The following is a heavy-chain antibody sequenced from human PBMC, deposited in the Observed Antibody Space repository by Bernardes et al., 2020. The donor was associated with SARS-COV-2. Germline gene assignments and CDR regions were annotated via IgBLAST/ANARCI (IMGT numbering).Heavy chain of an antibody. CDR2: IYYDGST. CDR1: GYSITSTNW. Sequence: SETLPLTCAVSGYSITSTNWWGWIRQPPGKGLEWVGYIYYDGSTYYNPSLKSRVTMSLDASTNQFSLKLNSMTAVDTAVYYCARAPVASRGAPIYGMDVGGQGTTVTVSS. CDR3: ARAPVASRGAPIYGMDV. D-gene: IGHD3-16*01. V-gene: IGHV4-28*01. J-gene: IGHJ6*02.